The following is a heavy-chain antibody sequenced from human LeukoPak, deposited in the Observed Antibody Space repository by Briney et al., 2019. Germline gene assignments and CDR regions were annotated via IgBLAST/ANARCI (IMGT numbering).Heavy chain of an antibody. CDR2: IIPIFGTA. CDR1: GGTFSSYA. D-gene: IGHD3-16*01. V-gene: IGHV1-69*05. Sequence: SVKVSCKASGGTFSSYAISWVRQAPGQGLEWMGRIIPIFGTANYAQKFQGRVTITTDESTSTAYMELSSLRSEDTAVYYCATQPPITFGESYYDYWGQGTLVTVSS. CDR3: ATQPPITFGESYYDY. J-gene: IGHJ4*02.